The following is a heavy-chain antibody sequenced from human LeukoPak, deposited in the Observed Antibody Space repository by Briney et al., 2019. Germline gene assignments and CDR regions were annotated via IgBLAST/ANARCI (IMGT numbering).Heavy chain of an antibody. CDR3: ARPYYYDSSGYCFGD. D-gene: IGHD3-22*01. V-gene: IGHV3-74*01. CDR2: INSDGSST. Sequence: GGSLRLSXAASGFTFSSYWMHWVRQAPGKGLVWVSRINSDGSSTSYADSVKGRFTISRDNAKNTLYLQMNSLRAEDTAVYYCARPYYYDSSGYCFGDWGQGTLVTVSS. CDR1: GFTFSSYW. J-gene: IGHJ4*02.